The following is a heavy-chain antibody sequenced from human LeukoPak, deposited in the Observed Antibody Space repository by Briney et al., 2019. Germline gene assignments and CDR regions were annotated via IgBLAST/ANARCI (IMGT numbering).Heavy chain of an antibody. Sequence: GGSLRLPCAASGFTFSTYAMNWVRQAPGKGLEWVSTISVSGGNTYYADSVKGRFTISRDNSKNTLYLQMNSLRAEDTALYYCAKGSGYADYWGQGTLVTVSS. J-gene: IGHJ4*02. V-gene: IGHV3-23*01. CDR2: ISVSGGNT. CDR3: AKGSGYADY. CDR1: GFTFSTYA. D-gene: IGHD3-22*01.